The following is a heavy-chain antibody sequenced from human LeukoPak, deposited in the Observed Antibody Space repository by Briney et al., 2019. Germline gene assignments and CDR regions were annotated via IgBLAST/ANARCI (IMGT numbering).Heavy chain of an antibody. CDR3: AQVLGQEFDY. CDR2: ISYDGSNK. Sequence: GGSLRLSCAASGFTFDDYAMSWVRQAPGKGLEWVAVISYDGSNKYYADSVKGRFTISRDNSKNTLYLQMNSLRAEDTAVYYCAQVLGQEFDYWGQGTLVTVSS. V-gene: IGHV3-30*18. J-gene: IGHJ4*02. CDR1: GFTFDDYA. D-gene: IGHD1-26*01.